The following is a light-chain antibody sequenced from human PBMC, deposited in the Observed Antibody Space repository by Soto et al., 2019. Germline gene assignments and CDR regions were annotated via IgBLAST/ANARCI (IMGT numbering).Light chain of an antibody. Sequence: QSVLTQPASVSGAPGQSITISCTGTSSDVGYYNYVPWDQQHPGKAPKLIIFEVSNRHSGVSTRFSGSKSGNTASLTISGLRADDEADYHCSSYTISTTRVFGGGTKLPVL. CDR2: EVS. CDR1: SSDVGYYNY. V-gene: IGLV2-14*01. CDR3: SSYTISTTRV. J-gene: IGLJ2*01.